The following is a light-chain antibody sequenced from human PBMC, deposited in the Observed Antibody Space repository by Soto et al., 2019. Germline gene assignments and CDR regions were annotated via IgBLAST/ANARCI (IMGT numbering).Light chain of an antibody. CDR2: AAS. CDR1: QSISSF. V-gene: IGKV1-39*01. CDR3: QQNYNTPIT. J-gene: IGKJ5*01. Sequence: GDRVTITCRASQSISSFLNWYQQRPGTAPKLLIYAASSLESGVPSRFSGSGSGTDFTLTISSLQPEDFATYYCQQNYNTPITFGQGTRLEIK.